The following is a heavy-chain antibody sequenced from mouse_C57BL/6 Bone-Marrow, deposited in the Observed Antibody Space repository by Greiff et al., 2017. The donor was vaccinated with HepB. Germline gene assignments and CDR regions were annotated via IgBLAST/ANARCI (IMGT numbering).Heavy chain of an antibody. V-gene: IGHV14-3*01. CDR2: IDPATGNT. J-gene: IGHJ4*01. CDR3: ARKRRYYAMDY. Sequence: EVQGVESVAELVRPGASVKLSCTASGFNIKNTYMHWVKQRPEPGLAWIGRIDPATGNTKYAPKFPGKATITADTSSNTAYLQLSSLTSEDTGIYYCARKRRYYAMDYWGQGTSVTVSS. CDR1: GFNIKNTY.